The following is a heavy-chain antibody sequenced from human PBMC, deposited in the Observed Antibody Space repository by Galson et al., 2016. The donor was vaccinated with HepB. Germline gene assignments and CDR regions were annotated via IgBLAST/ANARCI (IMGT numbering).Heavy chain of an antibody. CDR3: ATPRIQGEVITLDI. CDR2: INPSSGST. J-gene: IGHJ3*02. D-gene: IGHD3-3*01. CDR1: GYTFTNYY. V-gene: IGHV1-46*01. Sequence: SVKVSCKASGYTFTNYYLNWMRQVPGQGLEWVGAINPSSGSTIYAQKFQGRVTVTSDTSTNTLYMELSSLRSEDTAVYYCATPRIQGEVITLDIWGQGTMVTVSS.